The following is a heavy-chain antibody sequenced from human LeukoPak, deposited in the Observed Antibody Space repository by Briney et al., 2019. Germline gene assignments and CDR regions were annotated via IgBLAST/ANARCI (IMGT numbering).Heavy chain of an antibody. J-gene: IGHJ6*04. CDR1: GFTFSSYA. CDR2: ISYDGSNT. D-gene: IGHD5-12*01. V-gene: IGHV3-30*04. CDR3: ARAERGGYSGYDYGMDL. Sequence: GRSLRLSCAASGFTFSSYAMHWVRQAPGKGLEWVAVISYDGSNTYCADSVKGRFTISRDNSKNTLYLQMNSLRAEDTAVYYCARAERGGYSGYDYGMDLWGKGTTVTVSS.